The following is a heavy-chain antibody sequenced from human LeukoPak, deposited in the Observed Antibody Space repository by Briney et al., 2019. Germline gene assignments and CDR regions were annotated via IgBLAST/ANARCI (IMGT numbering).Heavy chain of an antibody. D-gene: IGHD6-19*01. Sequence: PSETLSLTCTVSGGSIRSTSYYWGWIRQPSGKGLEWLGSVHYSGSTYDNPSLKSRVTISVDTSKNQFSLKLISVTAADTAVYYCARRSTVAGRGRFDPWGQGTLVTVSS. CDR2: VHYSGST. CDR3: ARRSTVAGRGRFDP. J-gene: IGHJ5*02. V-gene: IGHV4-39*01. CDR1: GGSIRSTSYY.